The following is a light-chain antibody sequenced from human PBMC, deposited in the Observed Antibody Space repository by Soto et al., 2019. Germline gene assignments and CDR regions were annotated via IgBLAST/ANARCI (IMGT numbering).Light chain of an antibody. CDR2: RNN. Sequence: QSVLTQPPSASGTPGQRVTISCSGSSSNIGSNYVYWYQQLPGTAPKLLIYRNNQRPSGVPDRFSGSKSGTSASLAISGLRYEDEDDYYCAAWDDSLSVLFGGGTKVTVL. CDR1: SSNIGSNY. J-gene: IGLJ3*02. V-gene: IGLV1-47*01. CDR3: AAWDDSLSVL.